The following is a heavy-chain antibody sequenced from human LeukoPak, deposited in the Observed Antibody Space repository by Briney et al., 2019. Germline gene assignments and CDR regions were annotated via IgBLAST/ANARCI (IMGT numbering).Heavy chain of an antibody. J-gene: IGHJ6*03. V-gene: IGHV4-59*12. CDR3: ARDQAAVAPGSNYYYYMDV. CDR1: GGSISSYY. Sequence: SETLSLTCTVSGGSISSYYWSWIRQPPGKGLEWIGNIYYSGSTNYNPSLKSRVTISVDTSKNQFSLKLSSVTAADTAVYYCARDQAAVAPGSNYYYYMDVWGKGTTVTVSS. D-gene: IGHD6-19*01. CDR2: IYYSGST.